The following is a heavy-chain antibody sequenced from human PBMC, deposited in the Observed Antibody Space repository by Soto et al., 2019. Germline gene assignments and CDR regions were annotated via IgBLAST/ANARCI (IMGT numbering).Heavy chain of an antibody. D-gene: IGHD3-16*01. CDR1: GFTFSSYG. CDR2: IWYDGSNK. Sequence: GGSLRLSCAAPGFTFSSYGMHWVRQAPGKGLEWVAVIWYDGSNKYYADSVKGRFTISRDNSKNTLYLQMNSLRAEDTAVYYCARDTRIINAFDIWGQGTMVTVSS. V-gene: IGHV3-33*01. J-gene: IGHJ3*02. CDR3: ARDTRIINAFDI.